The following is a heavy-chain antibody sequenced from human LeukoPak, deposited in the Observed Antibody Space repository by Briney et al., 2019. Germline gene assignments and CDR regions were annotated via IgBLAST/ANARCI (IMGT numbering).Heavy chain of an antibody. Sequence: ASVKVSCKASGYTFTSYYMHWVRQAPGQGLEWMGIINPSGGSTSYAQKFQGRVTMTRDTSTSTVYMELSSLRAEDTAVYYCATLSPYYYDSSGYYPDYWGQGTLVTVSS. V-gene: IGHV1-46*01. CDR1: GYTFTSYY. J-gene: IGHJ4*02. CDR3: ATLSPYYYDSSGYYPDY. CDR2: INPSGGST. D-gene: IGHD3-22*01.